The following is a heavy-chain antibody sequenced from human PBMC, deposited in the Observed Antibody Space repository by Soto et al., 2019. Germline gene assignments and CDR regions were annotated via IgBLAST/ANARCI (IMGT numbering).Heavy chain of an antibody. V-gene: IGHV3-7*01. J-gene: IGHJ6*02. Sequence: GGSLRLSCADSGFTFSTYWMSWVRQAPGKGLEWVANMNQDGSQKYYVDSVKGRFTISRDNSKNTLYLQMNSLRAEDTAVYYCAKDGLWFGELSNGMDVWGQGTTVTVSS. D-gene: IGHD3-10*01. CDR3: AKDGLWFGELSNGMDV. CDR2: MNQDGSQK. CDR1: GFTFSTYW.